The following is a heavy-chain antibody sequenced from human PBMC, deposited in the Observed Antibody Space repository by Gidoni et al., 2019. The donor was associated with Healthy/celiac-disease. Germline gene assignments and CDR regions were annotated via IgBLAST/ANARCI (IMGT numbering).Heavy chain of an antibody. CDR3: ARVKGVPTGRSTLVDY. CDR1: VGSFSGYY. Sequence: QVQLQPWGAGLLKPSETLSLTCAVYVGSFSGYYWSWIRQPPGKGLEWIGEINHSGSTNYNPSLKSRVTISVDTSKNQFSLKLSSVTAADTAVYYCARVKGVPTGRSTLVDYWGQGTLVTVSS. CDR2: INHSGST. J-gene: IGHJ4*02. D-gene: IGHD2-2*01. V-gene: IGHV4-34*01.